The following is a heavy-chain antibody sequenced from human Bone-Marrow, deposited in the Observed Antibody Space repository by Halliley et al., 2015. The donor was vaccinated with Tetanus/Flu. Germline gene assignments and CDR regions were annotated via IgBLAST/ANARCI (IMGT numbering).Heavy chain of an antibody. CDR2: IYDSGTF. CDR3: ARVSTSEWLVRGTHFDD. CDR1: GDSINSTDW. Sequence: TLSLTCAVSGDSINSTDWWHWVRQPPGKGLEWIGEIYDSGTFNYNPSLKSRLTISIDKAKNQFSLKLTSMTAADTAVYYCARVSTSEWLVRGTHFDDRGQGPLVTVSS. J-gene: IGHJ4*02. D-gene: IGHD6-19*01. V-gene: IGHV4-4*02.